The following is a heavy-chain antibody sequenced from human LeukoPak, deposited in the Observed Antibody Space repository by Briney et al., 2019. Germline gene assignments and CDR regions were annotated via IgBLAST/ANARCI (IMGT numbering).Heavy chain of an antibody. CDR1: GFSFSSYS. V-gene: IGHV3-21*01. D-gene: IGHD6-6*01. CDR3: ARCSGVFGSSGY. Sequence: GGSLRLSCVASGFSFSSYSMNWVRQAPGKGLEWVSTISSGTGSYIYYADSVRGRFTISRDNVKNSLYLQMNSLRAEDTAVYYCARCSGVFGSSGYWGQGTLVTVSS. J-gene: IGHJ4*02. CDR2: ISSGTGSYI.